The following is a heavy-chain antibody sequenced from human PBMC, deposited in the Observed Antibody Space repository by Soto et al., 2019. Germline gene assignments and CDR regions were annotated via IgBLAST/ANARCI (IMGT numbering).Heavy chain of an antibody. J-gene: IGHJ3*02. CDR1: GFTFSSYD. D-gene: IGHD2-15*01. CDR2: IGTAGDT. CDR3: ARAGYCSGGSCYQVGFDAFDI. V-gene: IGHV3-13*01. Sequence: GGSLRLSCAASGFTFSSYDMHWVRQATGKGLEWVSAIGTAGDTYYPGSVKGRFTISRENAKNSLYLQMNSLRAGDTAVYYCARAGYCSGGSCYQVGFDAFDIWGQGTMVTVSS.